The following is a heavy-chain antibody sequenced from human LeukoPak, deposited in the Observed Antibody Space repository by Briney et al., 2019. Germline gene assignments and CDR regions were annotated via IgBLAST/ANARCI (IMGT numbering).Heavy chain of an antibody. CDR3: ANYAGGNSNYFDY. CDR1: SGSISSGGYY. V-gene: IGHV4-31*03. Sequence: SETLSLTCTVSSGSISSGGYYWSWIRQLPGKGLEWIGYIYYSGSTYYNPSLKSRVTISVDTSKNQFSLKLSSVTAADTAVYYCANYAGGNSNYFDYWGQGTLVTVSS. CDR2: IYYSGST. D-gene: IGHD4-23*01. J-gene: IGHJ4*02.